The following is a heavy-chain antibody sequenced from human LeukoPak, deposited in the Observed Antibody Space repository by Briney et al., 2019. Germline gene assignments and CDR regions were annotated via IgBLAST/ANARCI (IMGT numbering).Heavy chain of an antibody. CDR3: ARLQGDCYSRCDY. CDR2: INSDGSST. Sequence: GGSLRLSCAASGFTFRSYWMHWVRQAPGKGLVWVSRINSDGSSTSYADSVKGRFTISRDNAKNTLYLQMNSLRAEDTAVYYCARLQGDCYSRCDYWGQGTLVTVSS. V-gene: IGHV3-74*01. J-gene: IGHJ4*02. D-gene: IGHD2-21*01. CDR1: GFTFRSYW.